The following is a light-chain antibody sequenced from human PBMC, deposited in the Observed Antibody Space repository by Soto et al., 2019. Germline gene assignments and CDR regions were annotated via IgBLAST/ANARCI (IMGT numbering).Light chain of an antibody. Sequence: DIQMTQSPASLSASVGDGVTITCRASQSISTYLNWYRQKPGKAPKLLIYAASSLQSGVPSRFSGSGSGADFTLTISSLQPEDFATYYCQQFDTPPITFGQGTRLEI. CDR3: QQFDTPPIT. CDR1: QSISTY. V-gene: IGKV1-39*01. CDR2: AAS. J-gene: IGKJ5*01.